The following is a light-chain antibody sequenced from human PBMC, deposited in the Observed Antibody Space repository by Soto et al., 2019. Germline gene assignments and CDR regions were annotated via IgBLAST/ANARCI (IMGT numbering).Light chain of an antibody. CDR3: QQRNSWPLT. CDR2: GVS. Sequence: EIVMTQSPATLSVSPGERATLSCRASQSVRGNLAWYQQKPGQAPRLLIYGVSTKASGIPARFSGSGSGTDFTLTISSLEPEDFAVYYCQQRNSWPLTFGGGTKVDIK. J-gene: IGKJ4*01. V-gene: IGKV3-15*01. CDR1: QSVRGN.